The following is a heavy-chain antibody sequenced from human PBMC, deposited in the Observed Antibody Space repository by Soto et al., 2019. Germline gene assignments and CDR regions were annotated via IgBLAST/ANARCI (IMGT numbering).Heavy chain of an antibody. V-gene: IGHV4-31*03. Sequence: SETLSLTCPVSGGSITSGAYYWSWLRPHPERGLAWIGYISYSGSTYYNPSLKSRVTISVDTSKNQCSLKLSSVTAADTAVYYCASDRSGVGSSSYWYNCFDPWGQGTLVTVSS. CDR2: ISYSGST. CDR3: ASDRSGVGSSSYWYNCFDP. CDR1: GGSITSGAYY. D-gene: IGHD2-15*01. J-gene: IGHJ5*02.